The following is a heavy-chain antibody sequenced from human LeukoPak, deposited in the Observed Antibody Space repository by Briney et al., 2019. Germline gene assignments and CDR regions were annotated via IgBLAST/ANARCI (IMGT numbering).Heavy chain of an antibody. V-gene: IGHV3-23*01. CDR3: AKAMSAAGTDFDY. D-gene: IGHD6-13*01. J-gene: IGHJ4*02. CDR2: ISGSGDST. CDR1: GFTFDDYA. Sequence: GGSLRLSCAASGFTFDDYAMHWVRQAPGKGLEWVSAISGSGDSTYYADSVKGRFTISRDNSKNTLYLQMNSLRAEDTAVYYCAKAMSAAGTDFDYWGQGTLVTVSS.